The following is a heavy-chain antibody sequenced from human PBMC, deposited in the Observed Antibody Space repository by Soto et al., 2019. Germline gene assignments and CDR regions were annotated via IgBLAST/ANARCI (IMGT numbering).Heavy chain of an antibody. CDR1: GFTVSSNY. CDR3: ARNGDSSDYRGWFDP. V-gene: IGHV3-66*01. J-gene: IGHJ5*02. CDR2: IYSGGTT. Sequence: EVQLVESGGGLVQPGGSLRLSCAAPGFTVSSNYMSWVRQAPGKGLEWVSVIYSGGTTYYADSVKGRFTISRDNSKXTLYLQMNSLRAEDTAVYYCARNGDSSDYRGWFDPWGQGTLVTVSS. D-gene: IGHD3-22*01.